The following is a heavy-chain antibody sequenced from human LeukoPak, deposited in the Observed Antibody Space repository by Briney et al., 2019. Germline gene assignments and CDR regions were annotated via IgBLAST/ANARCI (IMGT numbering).Heavy chain of an antibody. CDR2: FYYSGST. CDR1: GGSISSGGYS. Sequence: PSETLSLTCAVSGGSISSGGYSWSWVRQPPGKGLEWIGYFYYSGSTYYNPSLKSRLSISVDTSKNQFSLKLSSVTAADTAVYYCARVSDNWNFDYWGQGTLVTVSS. CDR3: ARVSDNWNFDY. J-gene: IGHJ4*02. D-gene: IGHD1-20*01. V-gene: IGHV4-30-4*07.